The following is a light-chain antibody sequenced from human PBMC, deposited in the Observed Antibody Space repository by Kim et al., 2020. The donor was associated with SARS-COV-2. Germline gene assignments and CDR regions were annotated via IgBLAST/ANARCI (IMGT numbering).Light chain of an antibody. CDR1: QGVSNY. V-gene: IGKV3-11*01. CDR2: DAS. J-gene: IGKJ4*01. Sequence: SSPGDRATLPCRASQGVSNYLAWYQQKPGRAPRLLMYDASNRATGIPARFSGSGSGTDFTLTISSLEPEDFAVYYCVQRSKLPLTFGGGTKVDIK. CDR3: VQRSKLPLT.